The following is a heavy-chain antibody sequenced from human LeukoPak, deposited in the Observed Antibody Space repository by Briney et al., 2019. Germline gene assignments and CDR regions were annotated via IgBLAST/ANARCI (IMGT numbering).Heavy chain of an antibody. CDR3: ARHTRDFVDY. J-gene: IGHJ4*02. D-gene: IGHD3-3*01. CDR2: IYPGDSDH. Sequence: GESLNISCKCSGYSFTSYWIGWVRQMPGKGLEWMGIIYPGDSDHRYSPSFQGQVTNSADKSISSAYLQWSSLKASDTAMYYCARHTRDFVDYWGEGTLVTVSS. V-gene: IGHV5-51*01. CDR1: GYSFTSYW.